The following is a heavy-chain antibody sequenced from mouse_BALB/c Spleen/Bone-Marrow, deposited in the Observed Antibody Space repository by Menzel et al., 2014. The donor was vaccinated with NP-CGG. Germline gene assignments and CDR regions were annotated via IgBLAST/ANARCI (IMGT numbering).Heavy chain of an antibody. Sequence: VQLQQSGAELVKPGASVKLSCMASGFTFTSYWIHWVKQRPGQGPEWIGEINPSNGRTNYNEKFKSKATLTEDKSSSTAYMQHSSLTSEVSAVYYCAKDGNYRYTKDYWGQGTSVAGSS. J-gene: IGHJ4*01. D-gene: IGHD2-1*01. CDR2: INPSNGRT. CDR3: AKDGNYRYTKDY. CDR1: GFTFTSYW. V-gene: IGHV1S81*02.